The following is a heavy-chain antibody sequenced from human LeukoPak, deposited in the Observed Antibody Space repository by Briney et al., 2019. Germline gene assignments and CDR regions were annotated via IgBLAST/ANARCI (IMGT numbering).Heavy chain of an antibody. CDR1: GYSFTSYW. CDR3: ARLTNDILTGYPDY. Sequence: KPGEALKISCKGSGYSFTSYWIGWVRQMPGKVQEWMGIIYPGDSDTRYSQSFQGQVTISADKSISTPYLQWSSLKASDTAMYYCARLTNDILTGYPDYWGQGTLVTVSS. J-gene: IGHJ4*02. D-gene: IGHD3-9*01. V-gene: IGHV5-51*01. CDR2: IYPGDSDT.